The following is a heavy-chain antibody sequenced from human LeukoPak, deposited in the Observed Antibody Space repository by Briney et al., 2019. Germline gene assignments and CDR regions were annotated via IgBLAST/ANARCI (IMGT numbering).Heavy chain of an antibody. CDR3: ARDEIGDRIAARYGYYYYYMDV. D-gene: IGHD6-6*01. CDR2: IYYSGST. CDR1: GGSINSYY. Sequence: PSETLSLTCTVSGGSINSYYWNWIRQPPGQGLEWIGQIYYSGSTNYNPSLKSRVTMSVDTSKNQFSLKLSSVTAADTAVYYCARDEIGDRIAARYGYYYYYMDVWGKGTTVTVSS. J-gene: IGHJ6*03. V-gene: IGHV4-59*12.